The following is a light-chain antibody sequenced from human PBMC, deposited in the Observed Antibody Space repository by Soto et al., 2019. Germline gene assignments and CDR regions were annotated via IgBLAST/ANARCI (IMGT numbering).Light chain of an antibody. CDR3: QSYDSSLGYV. CDR2: GNT. V-gene: IGLV1-40*01. J-gene: IGLJ1*01. CDR1: SSNIGAGYD. Sequence: QSVLTQPPSVSGAPGQRVTISCTGRSSNIGAGYDVHWYQQLPGTAPKLLIHGNTNRPSGVPDRFSGSKSGTSASLAITGLQAEDESDYYCQSYDSSLGYVFGTGTKLTVL.